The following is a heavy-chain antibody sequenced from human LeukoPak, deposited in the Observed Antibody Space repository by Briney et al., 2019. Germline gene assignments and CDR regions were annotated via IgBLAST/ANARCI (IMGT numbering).Heavy chain of an antibody. J-gene: IGHJ4*02. D-gene: IGHD5-12*01. CDR3: ASSPDIVAHILDY. CDR2: INPNSGGT. V-gene: IGHV1-2*02. Sequence: ASVKVSCKASGYTFTGYYMHWVRQAPGQGLEWMGWINPNSGGTNYAQKFQGRVTMTRDTSISTAYMELRSLRSDDTAVYYCASSPDIVAHILDYWGQGTLVTVSS. CDR1: GYTFTGYY.